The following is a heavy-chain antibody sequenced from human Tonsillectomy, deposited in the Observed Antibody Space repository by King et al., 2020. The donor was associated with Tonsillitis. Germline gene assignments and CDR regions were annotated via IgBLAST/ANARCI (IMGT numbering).Heavy chain of an antibody. Sequence: VQLVESRADVKKSGESLKISCKASGYSFTNYWIGWVRQKPGKGLEWMGIINPGDSDTRYSPAFQGQVTMSADKSISTAYLQWTSLQASETAMYYCARRRGEYYDSSGYPDYWGQGTLVTVSS. J-gene: IGHJ4*02. V-gene: IGHV5-51*01. D-gene: IGHD3-22*01. CDR2: INPGDSDT. CDR1: GYSFTNYW. CDR3: ARRRGEYYDSSGYPDY.